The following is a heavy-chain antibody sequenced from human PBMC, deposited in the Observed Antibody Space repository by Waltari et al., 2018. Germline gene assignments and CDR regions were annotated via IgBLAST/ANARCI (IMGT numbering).Heavy chain of an antibody. CDR3: ARERSWFDP. V-gene: IGHV4-59*01. CDR2: SSYSGRT. CDR1: GASITSYY. J-gene: IGHJ5*02. Sequence: QVQLQESGPGLVKPSETLSLTCTVSGASITSYYWSWLRQSPGKGLEWIGDSSYSGRTDYGPSLKSRITISLDTSKNQFSLKLTSVTAADTAVYYCARERSWFDPWGPGTLVTVSS.